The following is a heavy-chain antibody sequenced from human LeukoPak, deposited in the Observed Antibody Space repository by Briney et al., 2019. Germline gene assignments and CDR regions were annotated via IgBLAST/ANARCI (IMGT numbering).Heavy chain of an antibody. V-gene: IGHV4-59*12. CDR3: ARLALRFLESRFDY. Sequence: SETLSLTCTVSGGSINTYYWSWIRQPPGKGLEWIGYIYYSGSTNYNPSLKSRVSISVDTSKNQFSLKLSSVTAADTAVYYCARLALRFLESRFDYWGQGTLVTVSS. D-gene: IGHD3-3*01. J-gene: IGHJ4*02. CDR2: IYYSGST. CDR1: GGSINTYY.